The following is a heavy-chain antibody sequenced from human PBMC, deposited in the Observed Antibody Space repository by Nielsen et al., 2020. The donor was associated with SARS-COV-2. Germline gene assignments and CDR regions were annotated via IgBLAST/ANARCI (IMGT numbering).Heavy chain of an antibody. CDR3: ASFYVDATTITDH. CDR1: GGSFSAYY. CDR2: INHIGST. D-gene: IGHD2/OR15-2a*01. J-gene: IGHJ4*02. V-gene: IGHV4-34*01. Sequence: SETLSLTCAVYGGSFSAYYWSWIRQPPGKGLEWIGEINHIGSTNYNPSLKSRVTISMDTSKNQFSLKLTSVTAADTAVYYCASFYVDATTITDHWGQGTLVTVSS.